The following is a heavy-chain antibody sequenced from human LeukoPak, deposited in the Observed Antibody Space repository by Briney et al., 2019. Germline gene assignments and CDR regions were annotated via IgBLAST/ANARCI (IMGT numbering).Heavy chain of an antibody. CDR2: IYYSGST. CDR3: ARYIVKDPLYYFDF. D-gene: IGHD2-21*01. Sequence: SETLSLTCTVSGGSISSYYWSWIRQPPGKGLEWIGYIYYSGSTNYNPSLKSRVTISVDTSKNQFSLKLSSVTAADTAVYYCARYIVKDPLYYFDFWGQGTLVTVSS. J-gene: IGHJ4*02. CDR1: GGSISSYY. V-gene: IGHV4-59*08.